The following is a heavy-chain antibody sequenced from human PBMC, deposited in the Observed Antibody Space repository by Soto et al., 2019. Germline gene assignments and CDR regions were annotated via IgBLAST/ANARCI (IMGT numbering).Heavy chain of an antibody. CDR3: ARTVLGPDLLADSFVDYYYYMDV. CDR2: VYYTGSA. V-gene: IGHV4-59*08. CDR1: GGSISNFY. J-gene: IGHJ6*03. D-gene: IGHD3-9*01. Sequence: SETLSLTCTVSGGSISNFYWSWSRQPPGKGLEWIGYVYYTGSASYNPSLKRRVTFSADSSRGQFSLRLNSVTAADTAVYYCARTVLGPDLLADSFVDYYYYMDVWGQGTTVTVSS.